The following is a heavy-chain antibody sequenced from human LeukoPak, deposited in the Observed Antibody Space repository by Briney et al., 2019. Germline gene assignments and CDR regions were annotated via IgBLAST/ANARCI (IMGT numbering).Heavy chain of an antibody. V-gene: IGHV3-30*04. D-gene: IGHD3-22*01. CDR1: GLTFSAFA. J-gene: IGHJ4*02. CDR2: LSYDGKKK. Sequence: PGGSLRLSCAASGLTFSAFAMHWVRQAPGKGLEWVAVLSYDGKKKYYADSVKGRFTISRDNPKSTLYLQMSSLTPEDTAVYFCARDADYFDSSGYYRALDFWGQGTLVTVSS. CDR3: ARDADYFDSSGYYRALDF.